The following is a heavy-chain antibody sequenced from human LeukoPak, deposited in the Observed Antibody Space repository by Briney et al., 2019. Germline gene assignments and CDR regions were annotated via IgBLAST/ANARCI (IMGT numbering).Heavy chain of an antibody. J-gene: IGHJ4*02. Sequence: ASVKVSCKTSGGTFSRYDMNWVRQAPGQGLEWMGRVIPILDITDYAQKFQGRVTITADTSTNAAHMELSSLKSDDTAVYYCARDRYYYGSGSPDYWGQGTLVTVSS. CDR3: ARDRYYYGSGSPDY. D-gene: IGHD3-10*01. CDR2: VIPILDIT. V-gene: IGHV1-69*04. CDR1: GGTFSRYD.